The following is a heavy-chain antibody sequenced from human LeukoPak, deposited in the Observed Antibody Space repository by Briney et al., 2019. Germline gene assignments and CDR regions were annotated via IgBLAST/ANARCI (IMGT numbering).Heavy chain of an antibody. CDR2: IYWDDDK. CDR1: GFSLSTSGVG. J-gene: IGHJ6*03. CDR3: AHTTTGTTANYYMDV. V-gene: IGHV2-5*02. D-gene: IGHD1-1*01. Sequence: SGLTLVKPTQTLTLTCTFSGFSLSTSGVGVGWIRQPPGKALEWLALIYWDDDKRYSPSLKSRLTITKDTSKNQVVLTVTNMDPVDTATYYCAHTTTGTTANYYMDVWGKGTTVTVSS.